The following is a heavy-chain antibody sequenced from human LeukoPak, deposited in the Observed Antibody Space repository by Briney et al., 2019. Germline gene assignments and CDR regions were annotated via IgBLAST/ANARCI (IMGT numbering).Heavy chain of an antibody. CDR3: ARYSSGSSDY. CDR1: GFTFSSYA. Sequence: GGSLRLSCAASGFTFSSYAMSWVRQVPGKGLVWVSRINSDGSILSYADSVKGRFTISRDNAKNTLYLQMNSLRAEDTAVYYCARYSSGSSDYWGQGTLVTVSS. V-gene: IGHV3-74*01. CDR2: INSDGSIL. J-gene: IGHJ4*02. D-gene: IGHD5-18*01.